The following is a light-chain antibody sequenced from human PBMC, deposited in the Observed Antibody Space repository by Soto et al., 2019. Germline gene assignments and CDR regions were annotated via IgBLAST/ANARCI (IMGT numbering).Light chain of an antibody. V-gene: IGKV4-1*01. CDR2: WVS. CDR1: QSVLYSFNNKNY. J-gene: IGKJ4*01. CDR3: QHYYSTPPS. Sequence: DIVMTQSPDSLAVPLGERATINCKSSQSVLYSFNNKNYLVWYQQKPGQPPKMLISWVSTRESGVPDRFSGSGSGTDFTLTISSLQAEDVAVYYCQHYYSTPPSFGGGTKVEIK.